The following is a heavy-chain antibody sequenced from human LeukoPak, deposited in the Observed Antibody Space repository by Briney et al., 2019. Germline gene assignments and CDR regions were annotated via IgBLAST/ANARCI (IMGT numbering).Heavy chain of an antibody. D-gene: IGHD3-10*01. V-gene: IGHV3-53*01. J-gene: IGHJ3*02. CDR1: GFILSSNY. CDR3: ARGLGRELVWAFDI. Sequence: PGGSLRLSCAASGFILSSNYMSWVRQAPGKGLEWVSVIYIGGRTYYSDSVKGRFTIYRDKSTKTIYLQMNSLRADDTAVYYCARGLGRELVWAFDIWGQGTMVTVSS. CDR2: IYIGGRT.